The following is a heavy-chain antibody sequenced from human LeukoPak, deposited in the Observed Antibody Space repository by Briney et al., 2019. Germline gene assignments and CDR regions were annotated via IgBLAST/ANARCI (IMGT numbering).Heavy chain of an antibody. D-gene: IGHD1-14*01. V-gene: IGHV3-30*02. CDR3: AKNQSRSWYYFDY. Sequence: TGGSLRLSCAASGFTFTTYGMHWVRQAPGKGLEWVAFIRYDGGDKYYADSVKGRFTISRDDSKNTLYLQMNSLRAEDTAVYYCAKNQSRSWYYFDYWGQGTLVTVSS. CDR2: IRYDGGDK. J-gene: IGHJ4*02. CDR1: GFTFTTYG.